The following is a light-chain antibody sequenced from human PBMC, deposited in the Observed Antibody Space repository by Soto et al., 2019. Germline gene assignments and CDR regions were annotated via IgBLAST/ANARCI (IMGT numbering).Light chain of an antibody. CDR2: EVS. Sequence: QSALTQPPSASGSPGQSVTISCSGTSRDVGNYNYVSWYQQHPGKAPKLMIYEVSQRPSGVPDRFSGSKSGNTASLTVSGLQADDEADYYCCSYAGNNQKVFGTGTKVTVL. CDR3: CSYAGNNQKV. V-gene: IGLV2-8*01. CDR1: SRDVGNYNY. J-gene: IGLJ1*01.